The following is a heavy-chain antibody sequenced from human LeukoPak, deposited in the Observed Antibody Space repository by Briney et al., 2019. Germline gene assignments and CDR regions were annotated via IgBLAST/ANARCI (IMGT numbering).Heavy chain of an antibody. D-gene: IGHD2-15*01. J-gene: IGHJ4*02. V-gene: IGHV1-69*06. CDR2: IIPIFGTA. CDR1: GATFISYA. Sequence: ASVKVSCKASGATFISYAMSWVRQAPGQGLEWMGGIIPIFGTANYAQKFQGRVTITADKSTSTAYMEVSSLRSEDTAVYYCAGGRPRGYCSGGSCYHNFDHWGQGTLVTVSS. CDR3: AGGRPRGYCSGGSCYHNFDH.